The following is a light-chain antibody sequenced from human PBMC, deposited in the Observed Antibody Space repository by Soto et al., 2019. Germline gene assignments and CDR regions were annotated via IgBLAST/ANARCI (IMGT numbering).Light chain of an antibody. J-gene: IGLJ2*01. CDR3: SSYTSSSLL. V-gene: IGLV2-14*01. CDR1: SSDVGGYNY. Sequence: QSVLTQPASVSGSPGQSITISCTGTSSDVGGYNYVSWYQQHPGKAPKLMIYDVSNRPSGVSNRFSGSKSGNTASLTISGLPAEDEADYYCSSYTSSSLLFGGGTKLTVL. CDR2: DVS.